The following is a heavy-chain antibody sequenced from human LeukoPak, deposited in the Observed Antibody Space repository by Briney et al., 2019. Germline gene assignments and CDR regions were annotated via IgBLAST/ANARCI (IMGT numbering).Heavy chain of an antibody. D-gene: IGHD2-2*01. Sequence: PGGSLRLSCVASGFTFNTYGIHWVRQAPGKGLEWVAGISSDVSSKVYADFVKGRFTIARDNPKNTLYLQMNSLRAEDTAVYYCAKAAYCTSTSCHFSGYAQRPLDSWGQGTLVTVSS. J-gene: IGHJ4*02. CDR1: GFTFNTYG. CDR3: AKAAYCTSTSCHFSGYAQRPLDS. CDR2: ISSDVSSK. V-gene: IGHV3-30*18.